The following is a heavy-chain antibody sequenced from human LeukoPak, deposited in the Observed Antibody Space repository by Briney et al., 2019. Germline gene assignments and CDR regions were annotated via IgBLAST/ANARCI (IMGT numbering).Heavy chain of an antibody. V-gene: IGHV3-74*01. CDR2: IDNDGSDR. Sequence: PGGSLRLSCAASGFTFRNYWIHWVRQAPGKGLVWISRIDNDGSDRIYADSVKGRFTISRDNAKNTLYLQMNSLRAEDTAVYYCARGGYHHGFDIWGQGTMATVSS. CDR1: GFTFRNYW. D-gene: IGHD5-18*01. CDR3: ARGGYHHGFDI. J-gene: IGHJ3*02.